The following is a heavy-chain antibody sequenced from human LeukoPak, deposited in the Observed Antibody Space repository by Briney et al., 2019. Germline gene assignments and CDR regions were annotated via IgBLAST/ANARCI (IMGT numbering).Heavy chain of an antibody. Sequence: GASVKVSCKASGYTFTGYYMHWVRQAPGQGLEWMGWINPNSGGTNYAQNFQGRVTMTRDTSISTAYMQLSSLRSDDTAVYYCARVFLRRIASRAFDYWGQGTLVTVSS. J-gene: IGHJ4*02. CDR1: GYTFTGYY. CDR2: INPNSGGT. CDR3: ARVFLRRIASRAFDY. V-gene: IGHV1-2*02. D-gene: IGHD2/OR15-2a*01.